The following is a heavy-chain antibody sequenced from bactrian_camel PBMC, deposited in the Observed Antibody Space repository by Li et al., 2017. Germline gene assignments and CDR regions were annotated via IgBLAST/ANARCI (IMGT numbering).Heavy chain of an antibody. CDR1: TSSFTGGGYC. CDR2: IGSDSTT. D-gene: IGHD6*01. CDR3: AATYGRKCRAGGDFGY. V-gene: IGHV3S55*01. J-gene: IGHJ6*01. Sequence: QVQLVESGGGSVQAGESLRLSCNASTSSFTGGGYCMGWFHQPEDIRAGVAVIGSDSTTTYADSVKGRFTISQDNAKNTVSLQMNSLKPEGTAMYYCAATYGRKCRAGGDFGYWGQGTQVTVS.